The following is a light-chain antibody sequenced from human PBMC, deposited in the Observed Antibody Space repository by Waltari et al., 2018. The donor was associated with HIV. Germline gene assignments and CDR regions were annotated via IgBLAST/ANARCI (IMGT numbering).Light chain of an antibody. J-gene: IGKJ2*01. CDR2: STS. V-gene: IGKV1-39*01. Sequence: IPLTHSPSALSVSVGGRVNITCRPSQSIRHYLNWYQQTPGNAPKLLIYSTSNLQSGVPSRFGGSGSGAQFTLAINSLQPEDVAIYYCQQSYSTPYTFGQGTKLAIK. CDR3: QQSYSTPYT. CDR1: QSIRHY.